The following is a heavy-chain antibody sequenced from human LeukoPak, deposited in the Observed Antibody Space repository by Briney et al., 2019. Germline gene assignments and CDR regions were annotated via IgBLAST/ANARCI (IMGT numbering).Heavy chain of an antibody. CDR3: ARDADQQLASFPFDY. CDR1: GYTFTSYG. CDR2: INTNTGNP. J-gene: IGHJ4*02. Sequence: ASVKVSCKASGYTFTSYGISWVRQAPGQGLEWMGWINTNTGNPTYAQGFTGRFVFSLDTSVSTAYLQISSLKAEDTAVYYCARDADQQLASFPFDYWGQGTLVTVSS. V-gene: IGHV7-4-1*02. D-gene: IGHD6-13*01.